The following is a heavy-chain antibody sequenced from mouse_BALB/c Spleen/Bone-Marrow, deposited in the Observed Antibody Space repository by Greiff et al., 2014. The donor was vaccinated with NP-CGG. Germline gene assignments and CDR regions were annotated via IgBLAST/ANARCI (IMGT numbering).Heavy chain of an antibody. D-gene: IGHD2-4*01. V-gene: IGHV10-1*02. J-gene: IGHJ3*01. CDR2: IRSKSNNYAT. CDR1: GFTFNTYA. Sequence: EVQVVESGGGLVQPKGSLKLSCAASGFTFNTYAMNWVRQAPGKGLEWVARIRSKSNNYATYYADSVKDRFTISRDDSQSMLYLQMNNLKTEDTAMYDCVRHEVMITFAYWGQGTLVTVSA. CDR3: VRHEVMITFAY.